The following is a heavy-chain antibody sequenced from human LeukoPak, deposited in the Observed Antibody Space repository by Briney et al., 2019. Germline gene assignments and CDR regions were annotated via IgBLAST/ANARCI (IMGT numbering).Heavy chain of an antibody. D-gene: IGHD1-26*01. CDR3: ARDDSGSYYNGFDY. Sequence: GASVKVSCKASGYTFTSYGISWVRQAPGQGLEWMGWSSAYNSNTNYAQKLQGRVSMTTDTSTTTAYMELRSLRSDDTAVYYCARDDSGSYYNGFDYWGQGTLVTVSS. CDR2: SSAYNSNT. J-gene: IGHJ4*02. V-gene: IGHV1-18*01. CDR1: GYTFTSYG.